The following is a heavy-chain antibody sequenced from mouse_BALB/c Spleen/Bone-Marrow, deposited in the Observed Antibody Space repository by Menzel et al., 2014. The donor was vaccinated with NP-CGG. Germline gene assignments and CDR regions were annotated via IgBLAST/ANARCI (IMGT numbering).Heavy chain of an antibody. D-gene: IGHD2-1*01. CDR2: INPSSGYT. Sequence: VQLKQSGAELARPGASVRMSCKASGYTFTSYTMHWVKQRPGQGLEWIGYINPSSGYTNYNQKFKDKATLTADKSSSTAYMQLSSLTSEDSAVYYCAAGYYGNSGWFAYWGQGTLVTSSA. CDR1: GYTFTSYT. J-gene: IGHJ3*01. CDR3: AAGYYGNSGWFAY. V-gene: IGHV1-4*01.